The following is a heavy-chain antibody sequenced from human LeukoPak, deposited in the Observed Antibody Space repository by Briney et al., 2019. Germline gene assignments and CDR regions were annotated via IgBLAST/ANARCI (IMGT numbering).Heavy chain of an antibody. CDR3: ARGKGFVGHFDF. D-gene: IGHD3-3*01. V-gene: IGHV1-69*06. Sequence: SVKVSCKVSGGSFTNNAICWVRQAPGQGPEWMGRILPIFGTAEYAERFQDRFTITADKSTSTAYMELTSLKVEDTALYFCARGKGFVGHFDFWGQGTLVSVSS. J-gene: IGHJ4*02. CDR2: ILPIFGTA. CDR1: GGSFTNNA.